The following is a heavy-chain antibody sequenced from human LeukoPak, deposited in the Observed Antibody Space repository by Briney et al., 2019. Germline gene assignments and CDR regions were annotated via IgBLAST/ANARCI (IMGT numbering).Heavy chain of an antibody. J-gene: IGHJ6*02. Sequence: SETLSLTCTVSGGSISSSSYYWGWIRQPPGKGLEWIGSIYYSGSTHYNPSLKSRVTISVDTSKNQFSLKLSSVTAADTAVYYCASLDYYYYGMDVWGQGTTVTVSS. CDR1: GGSISSSSYY. CDR2: IYYSGST. V-gene: IGHV4-39*01. CDR3: ASLDYYYYGMDV.